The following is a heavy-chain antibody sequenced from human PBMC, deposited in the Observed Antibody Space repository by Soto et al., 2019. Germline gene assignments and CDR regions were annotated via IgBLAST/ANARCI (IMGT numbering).Heavy chain of an antibody. J-gene: IGHJ3*02. D-gene: IGHD1-1*01. V-gene: IGHV4-61*01. CDR1: CGSVNSGNYY. Sequence: SETLSLTCAVFCGSVNSGNYYWSWIRQPPGKGLEWIGEMSHSGGTHFNPFLKSRVTISVDTSKNQFSLKMSSVTAADTALYYCARVERGTATTVVDAFDIWGPGTMVTVSS. CDR2: MSHSGGT. CDR3: ARVERGTATTVVDAFDI.